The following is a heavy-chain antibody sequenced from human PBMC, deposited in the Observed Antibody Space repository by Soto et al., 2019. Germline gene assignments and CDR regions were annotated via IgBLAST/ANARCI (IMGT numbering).Heavy chain of an antibody. V-gene: IGHV4-59*08. J-gene: IGHJ3*02. CDR3: ARIWGLDAFDI. Sequence: QVQLQESGPGLVKPSETLSLTCTVSGGSISSYYWSWIRQPPGKGLEWVGYIYYSGSTNYNPSLKRRVPISVDTSKTHFSLKLSSVTAADTAVYYCARIWGLDAFDIWGQGTMVTVSS. D-gene: IGHD3-16*01. CDR1: GGSISSYY. CDR2: IYYSGST.